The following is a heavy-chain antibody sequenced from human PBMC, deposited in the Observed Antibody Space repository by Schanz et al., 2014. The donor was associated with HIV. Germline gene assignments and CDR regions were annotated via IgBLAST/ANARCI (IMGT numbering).Heavy chain of an antibody. V-gene: IGHV3-74*01. J-gene: IGHJ4*02. CDR1: GFKFTDSW. D-gene: IGHD2-15*01. Sequence: EVQLVESGGGLVRPGGSLTLSCVASGFKFTDSWMHWVRQVPGKGPVWVARMNNDVSSRLYADSVKGRFTISRDNAKNTLYLQMNSLRDEDTAVYYCARRSSDGGYYDNWGQGTLVTVSS. CDR3: ARRSSDGGYYDN. CDR2: MNNDVSSR.